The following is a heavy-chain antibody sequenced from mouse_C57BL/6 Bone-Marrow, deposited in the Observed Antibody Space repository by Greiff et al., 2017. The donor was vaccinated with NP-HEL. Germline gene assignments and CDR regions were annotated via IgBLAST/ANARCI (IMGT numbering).Heavy chain of an antibody. Sequence: EVQLVESGGGLVQPGGSLSLSCAASGFTFTDYYMSWVRQPPGKALEWLGFIRNKANGYTTEYSASVKGRFTISRDNSQSILYLQMNALRAEDSATYYCARSYYGSSLYYFDYWGQGTTLTVSS. CDR1: GFTFTDYY. J-gene: IGHJ2*01. V-gene: IGHV7-3*01. CDR2: IRNKANGYTT. D-gene: IGHD1-1*01. CDR3: ARSYYGSSLYYFDY.